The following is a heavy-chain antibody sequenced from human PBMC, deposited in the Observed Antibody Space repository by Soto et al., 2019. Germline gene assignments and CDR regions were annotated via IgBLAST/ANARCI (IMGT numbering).Heavy chain of an antibody. CDR3: ATGSFDWLVYPLFSPPAEYFPH. CDR2: IKQDGSEK. Sequence: GGSLRLSCAASGFTFSSYWMSWVRQAPGKGLEWVANIKQDGSEKYYVDSVKGRFTISRDNAKNSLYLQMNSLRAEDTAVYYCATGSFDWLVYPLFSPPAEYFPHWGQGTLVTVSS. J-gene: IGHJ1*01. V-gene: IGHV3-7*05. CDR1: GFTFSSYW. D-gene: IGHD3-9*01.